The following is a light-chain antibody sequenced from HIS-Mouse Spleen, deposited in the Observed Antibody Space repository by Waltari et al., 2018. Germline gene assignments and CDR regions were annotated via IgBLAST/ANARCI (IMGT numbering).Light chain of an antibody. Sequence: EIVLTQSPGTLSLSPGERATLSCRASQRVSSSYLAWYQQKPGQAPRLLIDGASSRATGIPDRFSGSGSGTDFTLTISRLEPEDFAVYYCQQYGSSSITFGQGTRLEIK. CDR3: QQYGSSSIT. J-gene: IGKJ5*01. V-gene: IGKV3-20*01. CDR2: GAS. CDR1: QRVSSSY.